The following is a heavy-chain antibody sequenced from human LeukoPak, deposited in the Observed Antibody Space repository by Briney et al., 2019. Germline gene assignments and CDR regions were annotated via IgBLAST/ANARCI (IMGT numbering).Heavy chain of an antibody. V-gene: IGHV3-23*01. CDR2: ISGSGGST. J-gene: IGHJ4*02. CDR3: AKDLSLSSGWYHYYFDY. D-gene: IGHD6-19*01. CDR1: GFTFSSYA. Sequence: PGGSLRLSCAASGFTFSSYAMSWVRQAPGKGLEWVSAISGSGGSTYYADSVKGRFTISRDNSKNTLYLQMNSLRAEDTAVYYCAKDLSLSSGWYHYYFDYWGQGTLVTVSS.